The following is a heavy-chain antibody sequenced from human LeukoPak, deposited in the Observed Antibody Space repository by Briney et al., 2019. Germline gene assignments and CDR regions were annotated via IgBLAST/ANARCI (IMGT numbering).Heavy chain of an antibody. Sequence: ASVKVSCKASGYTFTSYDINWVRQATGQGLEWMGWMNPNSGNTGYAQKFQGRVTITRNTSISTAYMELSSLRSEDTAVYYCARGLGYYGSGGYYRALGYWGQGTLVTVSS. CDR2: MNPNSGNT. J-gene: IGHJ4*02. D-gene: IGHD3-10*01. CDR1: GYTFTSYD. V-gene: IGHV1-8*03. CDR3: ARGLGYYGSGGYYRALGY.